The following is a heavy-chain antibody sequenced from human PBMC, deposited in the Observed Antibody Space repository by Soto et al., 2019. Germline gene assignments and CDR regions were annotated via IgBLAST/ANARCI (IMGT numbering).Heavy chain of an antibody. CDR2: IVPIFGTP. CDR1: GCTFSSYA. Sequence: QVQLVQSGAEVKKPGSSVKVSCKASGCTFSSYALSWVRQAPGQRLEWMGGIVPIFGTPNYAQKFQGRVTITADEATNTAYMERSSLKSEDTAVYYCATSGGRGATSKLGYYYYAMDVWGQGTTVTVSS. J-gene: IGHJ6*02. CDR3: ATSGGRGATSKLGYYYYAMDV. D-gene: IGHD5-12*01. V-gene: IGHV1-69*01.